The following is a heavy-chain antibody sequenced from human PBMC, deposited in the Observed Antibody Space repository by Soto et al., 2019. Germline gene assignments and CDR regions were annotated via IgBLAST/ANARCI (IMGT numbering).Heavy chain of an antibody. D-gene: IGHD3-9*01. CDR3: VRAGTGYQLDY. CDR2: IRNKVHSYTA. V-gene: IGHV3-72*01. CDR1: GFTFSDHY. Sequence: GGSLRLSCAASGFTFSDHYMDLVRQASGKGLEWVGRIRNKVHSYTAEYAASVKGRFTISRDDSKNSLYLQMNSLKTEDTALYYCVRAGTGYQLDYWGQGTLVTVSS. J-gene: IGHJ4*02.